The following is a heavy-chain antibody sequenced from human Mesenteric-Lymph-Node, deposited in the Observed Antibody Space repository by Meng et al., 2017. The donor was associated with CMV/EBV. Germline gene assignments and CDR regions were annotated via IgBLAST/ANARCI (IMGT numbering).Heavy chain of an antibody. D-gene: IGHD7-27*01. CDR2: INHSGST. CDR3: ARDPGD. Sequence: SETLSLTSAVYGGSFSGYYWSWIRQAPGKGLEWIGEINHSGSTNYDPSLKSRVTISVDTSKNQFSLKLSSVTAADTAVYYCARDPGDWGQGTLVTVSS. CDR1: GGSFSGYY. V-gene: IGHV4-34*01. J-gene: IGHJ4*02.